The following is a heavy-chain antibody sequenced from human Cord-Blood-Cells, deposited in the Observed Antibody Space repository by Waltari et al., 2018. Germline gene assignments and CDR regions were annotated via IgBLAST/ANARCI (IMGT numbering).Heavy chain of an antibody. J-gene: IGHJ4*02. CDR3: ARGGIAAADY. CDR1: GGSFSGYS. Sequence: QVQLQQWGAGLLKPSETLSLTCAVYGGSFSGYSWSWISQHPGKGLEWIGEINHSGSTNYNPSVKSRVTISVDTSKNQFSLKLSSVTAADTAVYYCARGGIAAADYWGQGTLVTVSS. V-gene: IGHV4-34*01. CDR2: INHSGST. D-gene: IGHD6-13*01.